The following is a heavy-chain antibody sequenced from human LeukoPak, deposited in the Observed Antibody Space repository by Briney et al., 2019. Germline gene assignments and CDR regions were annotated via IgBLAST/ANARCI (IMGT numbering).Heavy chain of an antibody. J-gene: IGHJ5*02. D-gene: IGHD3-10*01. CDR3: ARGFGSGSYYYGWFDP. CDR2: IHDSGST. V-gene: IGHV4-30-4*01. Sequence: SETLSLTCTVSGVSISSGDYHWNWIRQSPGKGLEWIGFIHDSGSTYYNPSLKNRVTMSRDMSKNQFSLMLSSVTAADTAVYYCARGFGSGSYYYGWFDPWGQGTLVTVS. CDR1: GVSISSGDYH.